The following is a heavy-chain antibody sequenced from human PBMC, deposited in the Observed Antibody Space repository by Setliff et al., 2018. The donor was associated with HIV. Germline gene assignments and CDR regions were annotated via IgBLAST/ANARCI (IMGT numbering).Heavy chain of an antibody. D-gene: IGHD2-2*02. V-gene: IGHV4-38-2*01. CDR2: IYYSGST. J-gene: IGHJ4*02. CDR3: ARQERYCTSADCYRYFNY. CDR1: GYSISSGYY. Sequence: SETLSLTCAVSGYSISSGYYWGWIRQHPGKGLEWIGYIYYSGSTYYNPSLKSRVTISLDTSKNQFSLKLSSVTAADTAVYYCARQERYCTSADCYRYFNYWGQGTLVTSPQ.